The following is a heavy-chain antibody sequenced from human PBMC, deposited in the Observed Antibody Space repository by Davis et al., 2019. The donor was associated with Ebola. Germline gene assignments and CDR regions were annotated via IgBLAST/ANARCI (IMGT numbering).Heavy chain of an antibody. CDR1: GGSFSGYY. V-gene: IGHV4-34*01. CDR3: ARDAGYSYGFDY. CDR2: INHSGST. Sequence: MPSQTLSPTFAVHGGSFSGYYWSWIRQPPGKGLEWIGEINHSGSTNYNPSLKSRVTISVDKSKNQFSLKLSSVTAADTAVYYCARDAGYSYGFDYWGQGTLVTVSA. J-gene: IGHJ4*02. D-gene: IGHD5-18*01.